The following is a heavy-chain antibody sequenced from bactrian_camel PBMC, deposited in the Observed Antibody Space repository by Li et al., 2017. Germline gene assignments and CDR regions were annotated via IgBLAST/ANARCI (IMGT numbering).Heavy chain of an antibody. CDR1: GLTFEDYA. D-gene: IGHD6*01. J-gene: IGHJ6*01. V-gene: IGHV3S60*01. CDR2: ISWRGGSR. CDR3: AADYMVPMLGLFGY. Sequence: VQLVESGVALVQPGGSLRLSCTTSGLTFEDYAMGWFRQAPGKEREGVACISWRGGSRKYLDSVKGRFTISRDNAKITVYLQMNSVKTEDTAVYYCAADYMVPMLGLFGYWGQGTQVTVS.